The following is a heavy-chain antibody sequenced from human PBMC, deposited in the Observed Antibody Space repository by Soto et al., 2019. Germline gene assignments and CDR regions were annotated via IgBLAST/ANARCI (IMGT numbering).Heavy chain of an antibody. CDR1: EFTVSSNY. CDR2: IYSNDNT. V-gene: IGHV3-53*01. J-gene: IGHJ4*02. CDR3: VGSPTY. D-gene: IGHD6-19*01. Sequence: GGSLTLSCAASEFTVSSNYMSWFRQAPGKGLEWVSGIYSNDNTYYADSVKGRFAISRDSSKNMLYLQMDSLSAEDTAVYYCVGSPTYWGRGTLVTVSS.